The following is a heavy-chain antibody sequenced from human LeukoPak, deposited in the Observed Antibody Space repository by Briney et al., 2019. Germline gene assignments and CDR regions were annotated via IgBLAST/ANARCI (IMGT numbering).Heavy chain of an antibody. CDR1: GYTFTSYG. V-gene: IGHV1-18*01. D-gene: IGHD3-22*01. Sequence: GASVKVSCKASGYTFTSYGISWVRQAPGQGLEGMGWISAYNGNTNYAQKLQGRVTMTTDTSTSTAYMELRSLRSDDTAVYYCARYYYDSSGYYYYYYYGMDVWGQGTPVTVSS. CDR2: ISAYNGNT. CDR3: ARYYYDSSGYYYYYYYGMDV. J-gene: IGHJ6*02.